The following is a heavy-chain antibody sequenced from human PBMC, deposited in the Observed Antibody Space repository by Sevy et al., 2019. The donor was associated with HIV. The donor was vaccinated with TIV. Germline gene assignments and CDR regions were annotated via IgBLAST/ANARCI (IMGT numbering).Heavy chain of an antibody. D-gene: IGHD2-21*02. CDR2: IKSNTDGGTT. CDR3: TTVAVTATLFDY. Sequence: EGSLRLSCAASGFTFSNAWMSWVRQAPGKGLEWVGRIKSNTDGGTTDYAAPVKGRFTISRDDSKNTLYLQMNSLKTEDTAVYYCTTVAVTATLFDYWGQGTLVTVSS. V-gene: IGHV3-15*01. CDR1: GFTFSNAW. J-gene: IGHJ4*02.